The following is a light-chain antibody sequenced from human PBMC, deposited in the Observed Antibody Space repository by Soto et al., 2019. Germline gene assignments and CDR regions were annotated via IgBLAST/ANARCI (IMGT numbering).Light chain of an antibody. V-gene: IGKV3-15*01. Sequence: DIVMTQSPATLSVSPGERVTLSSRASESLSTYLAWYQQKPGQAPRLLIYGPSTKATGIPDRFSGSGSATEFTLTISSLQSEDFAVYYCQSYNDWPFTFGQGTKLEI. J-gene: IGKJ2*01. CDR1: ESLSTY. CDR2: GPS. CDR3: QSYNDWPFT.